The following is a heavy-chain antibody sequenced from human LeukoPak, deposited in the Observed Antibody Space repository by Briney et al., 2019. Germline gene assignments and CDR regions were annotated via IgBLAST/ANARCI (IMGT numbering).Heavy chain of an antibody. CDR3: ARSSMMGGYSGYDLLDY. D-gene: IGHD5-12*01. J-gene: IGHJ4*02. CDR1: GGSISSGSYY. CDR2: IYYSGST. V-gene: IGHV4-30-4*01. Sequence: PSETLSLTCTVSGGSISSGSYYWSWIRQPPGKGLEWIGYIYYSGSTYYNPSLKSRVTISVDTSKNQFSLKLSSVTAADTAVYYCARSSMMGGYSGYDLLDYWGQGTLVTVSS.